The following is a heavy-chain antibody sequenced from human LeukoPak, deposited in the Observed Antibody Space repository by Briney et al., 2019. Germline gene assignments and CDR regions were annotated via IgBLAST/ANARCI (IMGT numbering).Heavy chain of an antibody. V-gene: IGHV3-48*01. CDR3: AILELGYCSSTSCGDAFDI. CDR1: GFTFSSYS. D-gene: IGHD2-2*01. Sequence: GGSLRLSCAASGFTFSSYSMDWVRQAPGKGLEWVSYISGSSSTIYYADSVKGRFTISRDNAKNSLYLQMNSLRAEDTAVYYCAILELGYCSSTSCGDAFDIWGQGTMVTVSS. CDR2: ISGSSSTI. J-gene: IGHJ3*02.